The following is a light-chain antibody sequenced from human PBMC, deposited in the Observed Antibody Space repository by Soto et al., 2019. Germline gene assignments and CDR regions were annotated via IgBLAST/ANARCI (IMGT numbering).Light chain of an antibody. V-gene: IGLV2-8*01. CDR2: EVS. CDR1: SSDVGGYNY. Sequence: QSVLTQPPSASGSPGQSVTISCTGSSSDVGGYNYVSWYQQHPGKAPKLMIDEVSKRPSGVPDRLSGSKSGNTASLTVSGLQAEDEADYYCSSYGGSNTVVFGGGTQLTVL. J-gene: IGLJ2*01. CDR3: SSYGGSNTVV.